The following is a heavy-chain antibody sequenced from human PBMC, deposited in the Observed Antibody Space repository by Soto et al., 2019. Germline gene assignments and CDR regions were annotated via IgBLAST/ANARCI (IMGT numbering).Heavy chain of an antibody. J-gene: IGHJ3*02. CDR2: IIPIFGTA. CDR1: GGTFSSYA. D-gene: IGHD4-17*01. Sequence: QVQLVQSGAEVKKPGSSVKVSCKASGGTFSSYAISWVRQAPGQGLEWMGGIIPIFGTANYAQKFQGRGTITADESRRTAYMELSSLRSEDTAVYYCPSNYGGNPRRAFDIWGQGTIVTVSS. V-gene: IGHV1-69*01. CDR3: PSNYGGNPRRAFDI.